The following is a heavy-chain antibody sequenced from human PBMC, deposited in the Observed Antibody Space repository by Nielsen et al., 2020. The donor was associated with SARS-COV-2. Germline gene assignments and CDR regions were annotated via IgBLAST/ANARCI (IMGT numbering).Heavy chain of an antibody. D-gene: IGHD4-11*01. Sequence: ASVKVSCKASGYTFTGYYMHWVRQAPGQGLEWMGWISAYNGNTNYAQKLQGRVTMTTDTSTSTAYMELRSLRSDDTAVYYCARDQNDYSNYDPNNWFDPWGQGTLVTVSS. CDR3: ARDQNDYSNYDPNNWFDP. CDR1: GYTFTGYY. V-gene: IGHV1-18*04. CDR2: ISAYNGNT. J-gene: IGHJ5*02.